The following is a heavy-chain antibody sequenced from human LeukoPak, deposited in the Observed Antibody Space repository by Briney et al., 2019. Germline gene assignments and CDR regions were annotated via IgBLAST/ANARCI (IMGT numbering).Heavy chain of an antibody. Sequence: SETLSLTCTVSGGSISSYYWSWIRQPPGKGLEWIGYIYYSGNTNYNPSLKSRVTISVDTSKKQFSLNLRSVTAADTAVYYCARTPTYYGSATYLDHWGQGTLVTVSS. CDR1: GGSISSYY. CDR2: IYYSGNT. J-gene: IGHJ4*02. D-gene: IGHD3-10*01. V-gene: IGHV4-59*01. CDR3: ARTPTYYGSATYLDH.